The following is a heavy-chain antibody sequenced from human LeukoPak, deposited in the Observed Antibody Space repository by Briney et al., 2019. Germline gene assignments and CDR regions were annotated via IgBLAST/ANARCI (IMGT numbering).Heavy chain of an antibody. CDR2: INHSGST. CDR3: ARGRIAAAGSRFDY. V-gene: IGHV4-34*01. D-gene: IGHD6-13*01. Sequence: SETLSLTCAVYGVSFSGYYWSWIRQPPGKGLEWIGEINHSGSTNYNPSLKSRVTISVDTSKNQFSLKLSSVTAADTAVYYCARGRIAAAGSRFDYWGQGTLVTVSS. J-gene: IGHJ4*02. CDR1: GVSFSGYY.